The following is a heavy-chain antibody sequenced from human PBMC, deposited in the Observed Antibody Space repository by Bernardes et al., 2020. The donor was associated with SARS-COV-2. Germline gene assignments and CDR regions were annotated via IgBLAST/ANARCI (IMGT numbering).Heavy chain of an antibody. CDR2: IKQDGSEK. D-gene: IGHD2-2*01. V-gene: IGHV3-7*04. CDR3: ARVGYCSSTSCFAPHYYSYGMAV. Sequence: GGSLRLSCAASGFTFSNYWMSWVRQAPGKGLEWVANIKQDGSEKYYVDSVKGRFTISRDNAKNSLYLQMNSLRAEDTAVYYCARVGYCSSTSCFAPHYYSYGMAVWGQGTTVTVSS. CDR1: GFTFSNYW. J-gene: IGHJ6*02.